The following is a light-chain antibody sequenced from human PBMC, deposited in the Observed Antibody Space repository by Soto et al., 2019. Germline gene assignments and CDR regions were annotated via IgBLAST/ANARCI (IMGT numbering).Light chain of an antibody. J-gene: IGLJ1*01. CDR2: GNS. CDR3: SSYAGNNMRV. CDR1: SSNIGAGYD. Sequence: QPVLTQPPSVSGAPGQRVTISCTGSSSNIGAGYDVHWYQQLPGTAPKLLIYGNSNRPSGVPDRFSGSKSGTSASLAITGLQAEDEAEYYCSSYAGNNMRVFGTGTKVTVL. V-gene: IGLV1-40*01.